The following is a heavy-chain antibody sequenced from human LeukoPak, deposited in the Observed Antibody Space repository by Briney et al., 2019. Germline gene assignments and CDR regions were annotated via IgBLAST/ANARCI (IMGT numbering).Heavy chain of an antibody. CDR2: ISSSGSTI. CDR1: GFTFSDYY. J-gene: IGHJ4*02. Sequence: GGSLRLSCAASGFTFSDYYMCWIRQAPGKGLEWVSYISSSGSTIYYADSVKGRFTISRDNAKNSLYLQMNSLRAEDTAVYFCARPYSSSWTSTYFDYWGQGTLVTVSS. CDR3: ARPYSSSWTSTYFDY. V-gene: IGHV3-11*01. D-gene: IGHD6-13*01.